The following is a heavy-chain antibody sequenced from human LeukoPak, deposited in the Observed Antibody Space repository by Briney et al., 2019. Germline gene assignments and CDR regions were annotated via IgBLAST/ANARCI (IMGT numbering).Heavy chain of an antibody. J-gene: IGHJ6*03. V-gene: IGHV1-8*03. CDR3: ARDLKSFSMVRGVINYYYMDV. CDR2: MNPNSGNT. CDR1: GYTFTSYD. D-gene: IGHD3-10*01. Sequence: ASVKVSCKASGYTFTSYDINWVRQATGQGLEWMGWMNPNSGNTGYAQKFQGRVTITRNTSISTAYMEVSRLRSDDTAVYYCARDLKSFSMVRGVINYYYMDVWGRGTTVTISS.